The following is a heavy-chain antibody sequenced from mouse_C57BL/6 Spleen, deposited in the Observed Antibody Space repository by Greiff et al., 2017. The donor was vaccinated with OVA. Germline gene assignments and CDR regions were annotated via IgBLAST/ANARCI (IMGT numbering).Heavy chain of an antibody. D-gene: IGHD1-1*01. J-gene: IGHJ3*01. CDR3: TRDNYYGRGFAY. CDR1: GFTFSSYA. Sequence: DVKLVESGEGLVKPGGSLKLSCAASGFTFSSYAMSWVRQTPEKRLEWVAYISSGGDYIYYADTVKGRFTISRDNARNTLYLQMSSLKSEDTAMYYCTRDNYYGRGFAYWGQGTLVTVSA. V-gene: IGHV5-9-1*02. CDR2: ISSGGDYI.